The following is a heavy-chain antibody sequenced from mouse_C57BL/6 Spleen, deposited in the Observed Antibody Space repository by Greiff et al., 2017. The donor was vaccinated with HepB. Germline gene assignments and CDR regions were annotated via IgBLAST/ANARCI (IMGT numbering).Heavy chain of an antibody. V-gene: IGHV1-80*01. J-gene: IGHJ2*01. Sequence: QVQLKQSGAELVKPGASVKISCKASGYAFSSYWMNWVKQRPGKGLEWIGQIYPGDGDTNYNGKFKGKATLTADKSSSTAYMQLSSLTSEDSAVYFCARRRGTAQAEDYWGQGTTLTVSS. CDR2: IYPGDGDT. CDR1: GYAFSSYW. CDR3: ARRRGTAQAEDY. D-gene: IGHD3-2*02.